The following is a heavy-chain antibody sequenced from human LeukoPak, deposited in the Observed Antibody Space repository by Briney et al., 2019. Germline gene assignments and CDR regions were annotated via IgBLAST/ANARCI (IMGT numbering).Heavy chain of an antibody. J-gene: IGHJ6*02. CDR1: GDSLSSNSVT. CDR3: ARDGGYGGNSYHYYYGMDV. Sequence: SQTLSLTCAISGDSLSSNSVTWNWIRQSPSRGLEWLGRTYYRSTWYNDYAVSVRGRITVNPDTSKNQFSLKLSSVTAADTAVYYCARDGGYGGNSYHYYYGMDVWGQGTTVTVSS. V-gene: IGHV6-1*01. CDR2: TYYRSTWYN. D-gene: IGHD4-23*01.